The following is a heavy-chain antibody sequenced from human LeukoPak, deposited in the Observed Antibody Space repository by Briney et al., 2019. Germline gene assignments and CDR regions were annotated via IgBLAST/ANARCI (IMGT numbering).Heavy chain of an antibody. CDR1: GFIVSNNY. D-gene: IGHD2-2*01. CDR3: AKIPKGGYFDS. V-gene: IGHV3-66*01. CDR2: IYRGGSS. J-gene: IGHJ4*02. Sequence: GGSLRLSCVASGFIVSNNYMSWVRQAPGMGLEWVSTIYRGGSSFYADSVKGRFTISRDNSKNTLYLQMDSLRAEDTAVYYCAKIPKGGYFDSWGQGTLVTVSS.